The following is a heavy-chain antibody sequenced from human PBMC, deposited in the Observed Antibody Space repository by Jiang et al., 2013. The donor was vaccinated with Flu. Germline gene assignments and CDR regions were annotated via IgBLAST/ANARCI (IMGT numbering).Heavy chain of an antibody. Sequence: SGSGLVKPSETLSLTCTVSGDSIRSYYWSWIRQPPGKGLEWIGYIYYSGSTNYNPSLKSRVTISVDTSKNQFSLKLSSVTAADTAVYYCARAAYGDLYYYYYGMDVWGKGTTVTVSS. V-gene: IGHV4-59*01. CDR1: GDSIRSYY. CDR2: IYYSGST. J-gene: IGHJ6*04. D-gene: IGHD4-17*01. CDR3: ARAAYGDLYYYYYGMDV.